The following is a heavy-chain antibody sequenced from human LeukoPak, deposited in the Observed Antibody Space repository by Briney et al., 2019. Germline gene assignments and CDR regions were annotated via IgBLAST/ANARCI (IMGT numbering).Heavy chain of an antibody. V-gene: IGHV4-34*01. CDR3: ARGGRDTPFLMSRNWFDR. CDR2: INHSGST. J-gene: IGHJ5*02. D-gene: IGHD5-18*01. CDR1: DESFRVHY. Sequence: PSETLSLTCAVGDESFRVHYWSCIRQPPGKGLEWIGEINHSGSTNFNPSLRSRVSISVDTSESQVSLKMTSVTAADTAVYYCARGGRDTPFLMSRNWFDRWVRATLVTVSS.